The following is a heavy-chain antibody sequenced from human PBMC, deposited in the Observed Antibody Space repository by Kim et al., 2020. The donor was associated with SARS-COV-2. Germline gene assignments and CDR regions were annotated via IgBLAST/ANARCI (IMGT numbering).Heavy chain of an antibody. CDR3: AREGGDSSGYYGRSY. Sequence: SETLSITCAVSGGSISSSNWWSWVRQPPGKGLEWTGEIYHSGSTNYNPSLKSRVTISVDKSKNQFSLKLSSVTAADTAVYYCAREGGDSSGYYGRSYWGQGTLVTVSS. V-gene: IGHV4-4*02. D-gene: IGHD3-22*01. CDR2: IYHSGST. CDR1: GGSISSSNW. J-gene: IGHJ4*02.